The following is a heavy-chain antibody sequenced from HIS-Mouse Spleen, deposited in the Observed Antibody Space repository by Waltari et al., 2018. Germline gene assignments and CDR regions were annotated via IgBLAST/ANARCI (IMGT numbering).Heavy chain of an antibody. CDR2: SYYSVST. J-gene: IGHJ4*02. Sequence: QLQLQESGPGLVKPSETLSLTCTVSGGSISSSSYYWGWIRQPPGKGLEWIGSSYYSVSTYYNPSIKSRVTRSVETAKNQFSLKLSSVTAADTAVYYCARGRRYYGSGSYGSFDYWGQGTLVTVSS. V-gene: IGHV4-39*07. D-gene: IGHD3-10*01. CDR3: ARGRRYYGSGSYGSFDY. CDR1: GGSISSSSYY.